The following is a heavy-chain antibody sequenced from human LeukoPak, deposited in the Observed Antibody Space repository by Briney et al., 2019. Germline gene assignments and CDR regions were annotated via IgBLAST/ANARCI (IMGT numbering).Heavy chain of an antibody. Sequence: PGGSLRLSCAASGFTFSSYWMSWVRQAPGKGLEWVANIKQDGSEKYYVDSVKGRFTISRDNAKNSLYLQMNSLRAEDTAVYYCAREGEDNYSSSWYNYYYGMDVWGQGTTVTVSS. CDR1: GFTFSSYW. V-gene: IGHV3-7*01. CDR3: AREGEDNYSSSWYNYYYGMDV. CDR2: IKQDGSEK. D-gene: IGHD6-13*01. J-gene: IGHJ6*02.